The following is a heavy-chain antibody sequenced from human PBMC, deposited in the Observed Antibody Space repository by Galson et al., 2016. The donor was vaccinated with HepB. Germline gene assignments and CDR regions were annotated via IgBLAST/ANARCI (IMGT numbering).Heavy chain of an antibody. V-gene: IGHV3-9*01. CDR3: AKETAIWFGDLFQHGMDV. D-gene: IGHD3-10*01. CDR2: INWNSGSI. J-gene: IGHJ6*02. Sequence: SLRLSCAASGLTFYDYARHWVRQAPGKGLEWVSGINWNSGSIGYADAVKGRFNISRDNAKKSLYLQMNSLRAEDTAYYYCAKETAIWFGDLFQHGMDVWGQGTTVTVSS. CDR1: GLTFYDYA.